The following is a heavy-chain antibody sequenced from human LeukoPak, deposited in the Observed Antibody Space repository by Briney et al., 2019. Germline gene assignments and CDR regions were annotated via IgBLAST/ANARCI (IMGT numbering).Heavy chain of an antibody. D-gene: IGHD4-23*01. CDR2: INPNSGGT. V-gene: IGHV1-2*02. CDR3: ARDYGGNSGWFDP. J-gene: IGHJ5*02. CDR1: GYTFTGYY. Sequence: ASVKVSCKASGYTFTGYYMHWVRQAPGQGLEWMGWINPNSGGTNYAQKFQGRVTMTRDTSISTAYMELSSLRSEDTAVYYCARDYGGNSGWFDPWGQGTLVTVS.